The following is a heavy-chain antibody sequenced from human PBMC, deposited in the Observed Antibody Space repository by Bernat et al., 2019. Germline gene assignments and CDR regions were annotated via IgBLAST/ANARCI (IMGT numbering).Heavy chain of an antibody. CDR3: ARADSSSWLAMDV. CDR2: IYQSGST. J-gene: IGHJ6*02. CDR1: GGSITSGDYS. Sequence: QLQLQESGSGLVKPSQTLSLTCAVSGGSITSGDYSWSWIRQPPGKDLEWIGYIYQSGSTYRNPSLKSRVTISIDTSKNQFSLKLSSVTAADTAVYYCARADSSSWLAMDVWGQGTTVTVSS. D-gene: IGHD6-13*01. V-gene: IGHV4-30-2*01.